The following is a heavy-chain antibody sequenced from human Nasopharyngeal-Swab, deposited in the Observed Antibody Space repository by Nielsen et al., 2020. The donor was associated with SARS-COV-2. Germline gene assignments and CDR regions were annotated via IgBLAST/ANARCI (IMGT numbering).Heavy chain of an antibody. CDR1: GYTLTELS. Sequence: ASVKVSCKVSGYTLTELSMHWVRQAPGKGLEWMGGFDPEDGETIYAQKFRGRVTMTEDTSTDTAYMELSSLRSEDTAVYYCATDFAVVVAATLGYWGQGTLVTVSS. D-gene: IGHD2-15*01. V-gene: IGHV1-24*01. CDR2: FDPEDGET. CDR3: ATDFAVVVAATLGY. J-gene: IGHJ4*02.